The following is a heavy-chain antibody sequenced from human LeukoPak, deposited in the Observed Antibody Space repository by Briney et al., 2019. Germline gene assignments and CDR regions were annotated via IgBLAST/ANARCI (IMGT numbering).Heavy chain of an antibody. CDR1: GFTFRSYG. D-gene: IGHD1-1*01. CDR2: IWYDGSNT. Sequence: QPGRSLRLSCAASGFTFRSYGMHWVRQAPGKGLEWVARIWYDGSNTYYEASVKGRFTISRDNSKNTLYLQMNTLRAEDTAVYYCARGTTTGGSFLDYWGQGTLVTVSS. V-gene: IGHV3-33*01. CDR3: ARGTTTGGSFLDY. J-gene: IGHJ4*02.